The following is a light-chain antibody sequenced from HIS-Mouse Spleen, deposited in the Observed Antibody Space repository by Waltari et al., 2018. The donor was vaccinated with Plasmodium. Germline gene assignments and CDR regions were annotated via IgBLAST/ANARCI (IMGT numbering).Light chain of an antibody. Sequence: DIQLTQSPSFLSASVVDRVTITCRASQGFSSYLAWYQQKPVNAPKLLIYAASTLQSGIPSSFSGSGSGTEFTLTISSLQPEDFATYYCQQHNSYPLTFGGGTKVEIK. V-gene: IGKV1-9*01. CDR1: QGFSSY. J-gene: IGKJ4*01. CDR3: QQHNSYPLT. CDR2: AAS.